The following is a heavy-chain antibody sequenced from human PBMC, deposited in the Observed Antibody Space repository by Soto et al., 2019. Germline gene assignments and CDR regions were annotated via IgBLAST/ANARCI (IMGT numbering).Heavy chain of an antibody. CDR2: ISAYNGNT. CDR3: AREGGYRNWFDP. D-gene: IGHD3-22*01. V-gene: IGHV1-18*04. CDR1: GYTFTCYG. Sequence: ASLKVSCKASGYTFTCYGISWVRQAPGQGLEWMGWISAYNGNTNYAQKLQGRVTTSTDTTTSTAYMELRSLRSDDTAVYYCAREGGYRNWFDPWGQGTLVTVSS. J-gene: IGHJ5*02.